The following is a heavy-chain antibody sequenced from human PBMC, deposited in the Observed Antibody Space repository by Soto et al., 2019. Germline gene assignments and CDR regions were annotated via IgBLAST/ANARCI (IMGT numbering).Heavy chain of an antibody. CDR3: AKDPEPDQWEPGSFDY. CDR1: GFTFSSYA. V-gene: IGHV3-23*01. D-gene: IGHD1-26*01. J-gene: IGHJ4*02. Sequence: GGSLRLSCAASGFTFSSYAMSWVRQAPGKGLEWVSAISGSGGSTYYADSVKGRFTISRDNSKNTLYLQMNSLRAEETAVYYCAKDPEPDQWEPGSFDYWGQGTLVTVSS. CDR2: ISGSGGST.